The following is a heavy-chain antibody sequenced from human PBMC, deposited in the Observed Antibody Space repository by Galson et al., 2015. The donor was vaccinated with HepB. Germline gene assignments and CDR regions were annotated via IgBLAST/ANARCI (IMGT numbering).Heavy chain of an antibody. CDR3: ARAVVKSWYSPVDV. CDR2: ISYDGSNK. CDR1: GFTFSSYA. J-gene: IGHJ6*04. D-gene: IGHD6-13*01. Sequence: SLRLSCAASGFTFSSYAMHWVRQAPGKGLEWVAVISYDGSNKYYADSVKGRFTISRDNSKNTLYLQMNSLRAEDTAVYYCARAVVKSWYSPVDVWGKGTTVTVSS. V-gene: IGHV3-30-3*01.